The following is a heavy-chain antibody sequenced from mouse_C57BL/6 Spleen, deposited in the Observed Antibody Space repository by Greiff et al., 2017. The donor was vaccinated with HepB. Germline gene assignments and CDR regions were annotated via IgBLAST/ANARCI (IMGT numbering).Heavy chain of an antibody. CDR2: IDPSDSYT. V-gene: IGHV1-50*01. CDR1: GYTFTSYW. J-gene: IGHJ1*03. Sequence: QVQLQQSGAELVKPGASVKLSCKASGYTFTSYWMQWVKQRPGQGLEWIGEIDPSDSYTNYNQKFKGKATLTVDTSSSTAYMQLSSLTSEDSAVYYCARRPYYGSRGGYFDVWGTGTTVTVSS. D-gene: IGHD1-1*01. CDR3: ARRPYYGSRGGYFDV.